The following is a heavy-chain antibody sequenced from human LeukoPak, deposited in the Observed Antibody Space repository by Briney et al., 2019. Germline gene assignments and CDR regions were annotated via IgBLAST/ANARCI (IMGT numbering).Heavy chain of an antibody. CDR3: ARGRDGYNYGAAYFDY. V-gene: IGHV4-34*01. D-gene: IGHD5-24*01. Sequence: SETLSLTCAVYGGSFSGYYWSWIRQPPGKGLEWIGYIYHSGSTYYNPSLKSRVTISVDRSQNQFSLQLTSVTAADAAVYYCARGRDGYNYGAAYFDYWGQGTLVTVSS. CDR1: GGSFSGYY. J-gene: IGHJ4*02. CDR2: IYHSGST.